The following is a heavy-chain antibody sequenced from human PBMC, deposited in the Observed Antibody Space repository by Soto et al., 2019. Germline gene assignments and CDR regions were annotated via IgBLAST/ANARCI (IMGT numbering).Heavy chain of an antibody. CDR1: GFTFTSYS. J-gene: IGHJ4*02. CDR3: ARDHDYYDSSGFYNPFDY. CDR2: ISGSGGST. V-gene: IGHV3-23*01. Sequence: GGSLTLACPACGFTFTSYSMSWDRQAPGKGLEWVSAISGSGGSTYYADSVKGRFTISRDNSKNTLYLQMNSLRAEDTAVYYCARDHDYYDSSGFYNPFDYWGQGTLVTVSS. D-gene: IGHD3-22*01.